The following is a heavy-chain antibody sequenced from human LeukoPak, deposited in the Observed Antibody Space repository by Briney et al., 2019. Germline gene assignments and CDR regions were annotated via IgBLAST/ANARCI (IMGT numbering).Heavy chain of an antibody. V-gene: IGHV6-1*01. CDR3: AREARELWVADYYYMDV. CDR1: GDSVSSNSAA. Sequence: SQTLSLTCAISGDSVSSNSAAWNWIRQFPSRGLEWLGRTYYRSKWYNDYAVSVKSRITINPDTSKNQFSLQLNSVTPEDTAVYYCAREARELWVADYYYMDVWGKGTTVTISS. CDR2: TYYRSKWYN. D-gene: IGHD3-16*01. J-gene: IGHJ6*03.